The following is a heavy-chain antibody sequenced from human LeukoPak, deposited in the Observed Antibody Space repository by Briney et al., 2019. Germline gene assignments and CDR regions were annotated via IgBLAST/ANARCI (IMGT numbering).Heavy chain of an antibody. J-gene: IGHJ4*02. Sequence: GGSLRLSCAASGCTVSSNYMSRVRQAPGKGLEWVSVIYGGSSTYYADSVKGRFIISRDNSKNTLFLQMNSLRAEDTAVYYCARVSNDGLYFDFWGQGTLVTVSS. CDR3: ARVSNDGLYFDF. CDR2: IYGGSST. V-gene: IGHV3-53*01. D-gene: IGHD1-1*01. CDR1: GCTVSSNY.